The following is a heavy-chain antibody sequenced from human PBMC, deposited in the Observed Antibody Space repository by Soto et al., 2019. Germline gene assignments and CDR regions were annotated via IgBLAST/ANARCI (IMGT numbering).Heavy chain of an antibody. CDR2: ISSSSSTI. Sequence: GGSLRLSCAASGFTFSSYSMNWVRQAPGKGLEWVSYISSSSSTIYYADSVKGRFTISRDNAKNSLYLQMNSLRAEDTAVDYCARDEACSGGSGSAYYYYYMDVWGKGTMVTVSS. CDR3: ARDEACSGGSGSAYYYYYMDV. V-gene: IGHV3-48*01. CDR1: GFTFSSYS. J-gene: IGHJ6*03. D-gene: IGHD2-15*01.